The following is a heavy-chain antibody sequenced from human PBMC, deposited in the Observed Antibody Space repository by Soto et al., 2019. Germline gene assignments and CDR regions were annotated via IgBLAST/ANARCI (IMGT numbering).Heavy chain of an antibody. CDR3: ARDRYSSGQPPGRWAFDY. J-gene: IGHJ4*01. V-gene: IGHV1-18*01. D-gene: IGHD6-19*01. CDR1: GYTFTSYG. Sequence: QVQLVQSGAEVKKPGASVKVSCKASGYTFTSYGISWVRQAPGQGLEWMGWISAYNGNTNYPQKLQGRVTMTTDTSTSTAYMELRSLRSDDTAVYYCARDRYSSGQPPGRWAFDYWSHGTLVTVSS. CDR2: ISAYNGNT.